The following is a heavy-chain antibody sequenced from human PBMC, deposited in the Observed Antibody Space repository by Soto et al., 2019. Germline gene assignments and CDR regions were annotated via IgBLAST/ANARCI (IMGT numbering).Heavy chain of an antibody. V-gene: IGHV3-30-3*01. CDR1: GFTFSKYA. D-gene: IGHD3-22*01. J-gene: IGHJ4*02. CDR3: ARTGYDRSGYFVEYYCDY. Sequence: QVQLVESGGGVVQPERSLRLSCAASGFTFSKYAMHWVRQARGTGLEWVAVISNDGSNPYYADSVKGRFTISRDNSKNTMYLQMNSLREEDTAVYYCARTGYDRSGYFVEYYCDYWRQGTLVTVSS. CDR2: ISNDGSNP.